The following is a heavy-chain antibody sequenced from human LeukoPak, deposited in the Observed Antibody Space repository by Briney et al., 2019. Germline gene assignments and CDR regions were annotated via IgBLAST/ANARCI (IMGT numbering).Heavy chain of an antibody. V-gene: IGHV1-69*13. CDR3: AKDRSDTSGWSCFDY. J-gene: IGHJ4*02. D-gene: IGHD6-19*01. CDR2: IIPIFGTA. CDR1: GGTFSSYA. Sequence: ASVKVSCKASGGTFSSYAISWVRQAPGQGLEWMGGIIPIFGTANYAQKFQGRVTITADESTSTAYMELSSLRSEDTAVYYCAKDRSDTSGWSCFDYWGQGTLVTVSS.